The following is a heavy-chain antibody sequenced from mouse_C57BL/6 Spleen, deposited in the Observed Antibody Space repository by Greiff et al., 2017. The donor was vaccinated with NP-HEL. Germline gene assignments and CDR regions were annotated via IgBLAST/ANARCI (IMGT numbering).Heavy chain of an antibody. CDR3: AISYYYGSLYYAMDY. CDR2: ISSGSSTI. Sequence: EVKLMESGGGLVKPGGSLKLSCAASGFTFSDYGMHWVRQAPEKGLEWVAYISSGSSTIYYADTVKGRFTISRDNAKNTLFLQMTSLRSEDTAMYYCAISYYYGSLYYAMDYWGQGTSVTVSS. CDR1: GFTFSDYG. J-gene: IGHJ4*01. V-gene: IGHV5-17*01. D-gene: IGHD1-1*01.